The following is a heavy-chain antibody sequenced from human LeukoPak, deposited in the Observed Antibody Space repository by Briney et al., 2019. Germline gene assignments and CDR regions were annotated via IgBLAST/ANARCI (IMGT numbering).Heavy chain of an antibody. Sequence: SQTLSLTCTVSGGSISSGDYYWSWIRQPPGKGLEWIGYIYYSGSTYYNPSLKSRVTISVDTSKNQFSLKLSSVTAADTAVYYCSCYSGLDALDIWGQGTMVTVSS. CDR1: GGSISSGDYY. CDR2: IYYSGST. D-gene: IGHD2-15*01. J-gene: IGHJ3*02. CDR3: SCYSGLDALDI. V-gene: IGHV4-30-4*01.